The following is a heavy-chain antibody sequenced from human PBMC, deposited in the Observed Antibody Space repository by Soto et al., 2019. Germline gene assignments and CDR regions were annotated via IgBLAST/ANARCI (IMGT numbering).Heavy chain of an antibody. D-gene: IGHD2-2*01. V-gene: IGHV1-69*01. CDR2: IIPISGTA. J-gene: IGHJ6*02. Sequence: QVHLVQSGAEVKKPGSSVKVSCKASGGTFSSYAISWVRQAPGQGLEWMVGIIPISGTANYAQKFQGRVTITADESTSTAYMELSSLRSEDTAVYYCARSQGSSTSLEIYYYYYYGMDVWGQGTTVTVSS. CDR1: GGTFSSYA. CDR3: ARSQGSSTSLEIYYYYYYGMDV.